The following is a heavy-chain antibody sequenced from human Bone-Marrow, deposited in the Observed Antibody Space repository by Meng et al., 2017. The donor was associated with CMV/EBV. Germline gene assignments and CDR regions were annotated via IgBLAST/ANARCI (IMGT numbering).Heavy chain of an antibody. CDR1: GYTFTSYG. CDR3: AREWIVEGPIVDYYYYGMDV. V-gene: IGHV1-18*01. J-gene: IGHJ6*02. CDR2: ISAYNGNT. D-gene: IGHD3-22*01. Sequence: AAVKDSCKASGYTFTSYGISWVRQAPGQGLEWMGWISAYNGNTNYAQKLQGRVTMTTDTSTSTAYMELRSLRSDDTAVYYCAREWIVEGPIVDYYYYGMDVWGQGNTVTVSS.